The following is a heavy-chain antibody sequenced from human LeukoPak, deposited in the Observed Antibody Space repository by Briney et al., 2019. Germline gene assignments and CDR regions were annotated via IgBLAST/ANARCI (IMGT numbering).Heavy chain of an antibody. D-gene: IGHD3-10*01. V-gene: IGHV3-11*04. CDR2: SSTGSTI. J-gene: IGHJ5*02. CDR3: ARLPRLLWFGELSDNWFDP. Sequence: ISSTGSTIYYADSVKGRFTISRDNAKNSLYLQMNSLRAEDTAVYCCARLPRLLWFGELSDNWFDPWGQGTLVTVSS.